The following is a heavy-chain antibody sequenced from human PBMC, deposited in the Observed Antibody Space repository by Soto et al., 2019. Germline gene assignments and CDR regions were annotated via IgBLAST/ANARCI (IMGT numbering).Heavy chain of an antibody. D-gene: IGHD3-16*01. CDR3: ARDWVYGMDV. CDR2: ISSGSSDI. J-gene: IGHJ6*02. Sequence: PWGSLRLSCAASGFTFSSYTMNWVRQAPGKGLEWVSSISSGSSDIYYADLLKGRFTISRDNAKNSLYLQMNSLRAEDTAVYYCARDWVYGMDVWGQGPTVTVSS. V-gene: IGHV3-21*01. CDR1: GFTFSSYT.